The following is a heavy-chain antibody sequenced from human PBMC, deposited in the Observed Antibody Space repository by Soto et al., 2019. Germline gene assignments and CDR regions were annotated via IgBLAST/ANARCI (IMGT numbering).Heavy chain of an antibody. V-gene: IGHV3-30-3*01. CDR3: ARKGVGASDYDAFDI. CDR1: GFTFSSYA. CDR2: ISYDGSNK. J-gene: IGHJ3*02. D-gene: IGHD1-26*01. Sequence: QVQLVESGGGVVQPGRSLRLSCAASGFTFSSYAMHWVRQAPGKGLEWVAVISYDGSNKYYADSVKGRFTISRDNSKNTLYLQMNSLRAEDTAVYYCARKGVGASDYDAFDIWGQGTMVTVSS.